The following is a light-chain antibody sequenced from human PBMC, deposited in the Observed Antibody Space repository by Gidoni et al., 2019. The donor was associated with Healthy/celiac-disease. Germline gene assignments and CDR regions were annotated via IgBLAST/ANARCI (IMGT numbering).Light chain of an antibody. CDR1: SLRSYY. J-gene: IGLJ2*01. CDR3: NSRDSSGNHVV. Sequence: SSELTQDPAVSVALGQTVRITFQGDSLRSYYASWDQQKPGQAPVLVIYGKNNRPSGIPDRFSGSSSGNTASLTITGAQAEDEADYYCNSRDSSGNHVVFGGGTKLTVL. CDR2: GKN. V-gene: IGLV3-19*01.